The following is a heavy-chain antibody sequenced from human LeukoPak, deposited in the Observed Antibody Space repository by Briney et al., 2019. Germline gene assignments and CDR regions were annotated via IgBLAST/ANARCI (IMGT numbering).Heavy chain of an antibody. D-gene: IGHD3-16*02. CDR1: GDSVSSNSAA. CDR3: AREGGPYDYVWGSYRSSWDNWFDP. V-gene: IGHV6-1*01. Sequence: SQTLSLTCAISGDSVSSNSAAWNWIRQSPSRGLEWLGRTYYRSKWYNDYAVSVKSRITINPDTSKNQFSLQLNSVTPEDTAVYYCAREGGPYDYVWGSYRSSWDNWFDPWGQGTLVTVSS. CDR2: TYYRSKWYN. J-gene: IGHJ5*02.